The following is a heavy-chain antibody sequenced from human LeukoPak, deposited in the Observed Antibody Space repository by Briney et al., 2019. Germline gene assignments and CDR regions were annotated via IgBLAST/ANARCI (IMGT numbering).Heavy chain of an antibody. J-gene: IGHJ3*02. CDR3: ARVGRDRGFDI. Sequence: GGSLRLSCTSSGCTFEDYALTWLRQAPGKGLEWLGFIRTKFYGGTADYAASVKDRFTISGDDYKNIAYLQMDGLKSEDTALYYCARVGRDRGFDIWGQGTAVTVSS. CDR1: GCTFEDYA. V-gene: IGHV3-49*03. D-gene: IGHD3-10*01. CDR2: IRTKFYGGTA.